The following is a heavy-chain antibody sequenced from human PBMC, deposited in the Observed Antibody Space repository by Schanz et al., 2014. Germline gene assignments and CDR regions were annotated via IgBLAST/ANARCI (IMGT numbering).Heavy chain of an antibody. Sequence: QVQLVQSGAEVKKPGASVKVSCKASGYTFTSYGISWVRQAPGQGLEWMGWISAYNHNKEYDQKFQGRVTMTTDTATSTAYMALTDLRSDDTAVYYCARDRRLFDRDDLYYFDSWGQGTLATVSS. CDR2: ISAYNHNK. D-gene: IGHD3-10*02. V-gene: IGHV1-18*01. CDR1: GYTFTSYG. CDR3: ARDRRLFDRDDLYYFDS. J-gene: IGHJ4*02.